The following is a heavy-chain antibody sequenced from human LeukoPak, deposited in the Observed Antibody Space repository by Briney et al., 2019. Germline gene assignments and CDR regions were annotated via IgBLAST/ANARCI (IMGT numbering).Heavy chain of an antibody. D-gene: IGHD3-10*01. J-gene: IGHJ4*02. CDR1: GFTFSSYG. V-gene: IGHV3-21*01. CDR2: VSLSDNI. CDR3: AREVWFVSSGYFDY. Sequence: GGSLRLSCAASGFTFSSYGMTWVRQAPGKGLEWVSLVSLSDNIFYADSVKGRFTISRDNAKNSLYLQMNSLRAEDTAVYYCAREVWFVSSGYFDYWGQGTLVTVSS.